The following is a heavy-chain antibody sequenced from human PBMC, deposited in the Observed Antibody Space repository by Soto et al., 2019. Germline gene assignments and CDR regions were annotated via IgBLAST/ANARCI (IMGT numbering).Heavy chain of an antibody. Sequence: GASVKVSCKASGGTFSSYAISWVRQAPGQGLEWRGGIIPIFGTANYALKFQGRVTITADESTSTAYMELSSLRSEDTAVYYCARGRVGALDAFDIWGQGTMVTVSS. CDR1: GGTFSSYA. CDR3: ARGRVGALDAFDI. D-gene: IGHD1-26*01. CDR2: IIPIFGTA. J-gene: IGHJ3*02. V-gene: IGHV1-69*13.